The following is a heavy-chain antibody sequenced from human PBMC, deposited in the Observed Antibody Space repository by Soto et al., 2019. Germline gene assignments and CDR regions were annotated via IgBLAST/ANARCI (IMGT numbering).Heavy chain of an antibody. J-gene: IGHJ3*02. V-gene: IGHV1-69*12. D-gene: IGHD6-19*01. CDR2: IIPIFGTA. Sequence: QVQLVQSGAEVKKPGSSVKVSCKASGGTFSSYAISWVRQAPGQGLEWMGGIIPIFGTANYAQKFQGRVPITADESTSTDYMELSSLRSEDTAVYYCARGRGRVSGWGNAFDIWGQGTMVTVSS. CDR3: ARGRGRVSGWGNAFDI. CDR1: GGTFSSYA.